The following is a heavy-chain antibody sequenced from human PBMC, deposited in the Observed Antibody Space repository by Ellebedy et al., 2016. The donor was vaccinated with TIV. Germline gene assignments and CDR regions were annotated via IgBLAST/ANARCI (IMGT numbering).Heavy chain of an antibody. D-gene: IGHD5-18*01. V-gene: IGHV4-59*08. CDR2: IFYRGST. CDR3: ARHFRSTYGHLID. Sequence: MPSETLSLTCSVSGGSVSSHYWSWIRQPPGKGLEWIAYIFYRGSTNYNPSLKSRVTVSVDTSKNQFSLTLDSVTAADTAVYYCARHFRSTYGHLIDWGPGILVTVAS. CDR1: GGSVSSHY. J-gene: IGHJ4*02.